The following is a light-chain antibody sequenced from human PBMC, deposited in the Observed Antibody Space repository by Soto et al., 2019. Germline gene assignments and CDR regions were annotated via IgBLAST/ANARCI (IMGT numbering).Light chain of an antibody. CDR3: QHYNNWPPWT. CDR2: GAS. CDR1: QSVSSN. J-gene: IGKJ1*01. Sequence: IAMTQSPAPRSFSPGEISTLPFTSSQSVSSNLAWYQQKPGQATLLLIYGASTRATGIPARLSGSGSGTEFTLPISSLQSEDFAIYYCQHYNNWPPWTFGQGTKVEIK. V-gene: IGKV3-15*01.